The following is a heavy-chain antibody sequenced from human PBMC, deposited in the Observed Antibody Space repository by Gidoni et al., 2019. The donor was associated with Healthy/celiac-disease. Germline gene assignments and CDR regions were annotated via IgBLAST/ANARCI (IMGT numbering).Heavy chain of an antibody. CDR2: IDWDDDK. Sequence: QVTLREYGPALVKPTQTLTLPCTFSGFYLSTSGMCVSWIRQPPGKALESLALIDWDDDKYYSTSLKTRLTISKDTSKNQVVLTMTNMDPVDTATYYCARKNFGVGFDYWGQGTLVTVSS. CDR3: ARKNFGVGFDY. D-gene: IGHD3-3*01. CDR1: GFYLSTSGMC. J-gene: IGHJ4*02. V-gene: IGHV2-70*01.